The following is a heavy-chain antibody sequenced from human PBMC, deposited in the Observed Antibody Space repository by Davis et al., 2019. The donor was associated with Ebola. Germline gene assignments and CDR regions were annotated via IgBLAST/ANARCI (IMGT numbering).Heavy chain of an antibody. J-gene: IGHJ4*02. CDR3: AKDLVDTAMVIPLLLFDY. CDR1: GFTFSSYG. V-gene: IGHV3-30*18. CDR2: ISYDGSNK. Sequence: GESLKISCAASGFTFSSYGMHWVRQAPGKGLEWVAVISYDGSNKYYADSVKGRFTISRDNSKNTLYLQMNSLRAEDTAVYYCAKDLVDTAMVIPLLLFDYWGQGTLVTVSS. D-gene: IGHD5-18*01.